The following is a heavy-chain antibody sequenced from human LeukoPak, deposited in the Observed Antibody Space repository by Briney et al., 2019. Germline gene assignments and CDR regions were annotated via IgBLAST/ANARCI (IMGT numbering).Heavy chain of an antibody. CDR1: GFTFSSYA. J-gene: IGHJ4*02. CDR3: AKVVYYYDSSGYADY. CDR2: ISGSGGST. D-gene: IGHD3-22*01. Sequence: GGSLRLSCAASGFTFSSYAMSWVRQAPGKGLEWVSAISGSGGSTYYADSVKGRFTISRDNSKNTLYLQMNSLGAEDTAVYYCAKVVYYYDSSGYADYWGQGTLVTVSS. V-gene: IGHV3-23*01.